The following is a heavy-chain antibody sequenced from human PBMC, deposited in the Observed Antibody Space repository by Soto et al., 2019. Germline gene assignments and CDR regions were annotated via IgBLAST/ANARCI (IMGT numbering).Heavy chain of an antibody. D-gene: IGHD3-22*01. J-gene: IGHJ4*02. Sequence: VKVSCKASGYKFTSYGISWVRQEPGQGLEWMGWISAYNGNTNYAQKLQGRVTMTTDTSTSTAYMELRSLRSDDTAVYYCARVGITMIVVVIPNLDYWAQGTLVTVSS. CDR1: GYKFTSYG. V-gene: IGHV1-18*01. CDR3: ARVGITMIVVVIPNLDY. CDR2: ISAYNGNT.